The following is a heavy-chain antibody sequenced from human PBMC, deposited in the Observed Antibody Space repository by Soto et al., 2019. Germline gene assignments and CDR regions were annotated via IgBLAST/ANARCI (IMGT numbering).Heavy chain of an antibody. V-gene: IGHV4-31*03. CDR2: IYYSGST. D-gene: IGHD3-10*01. J-gene: IGHJ4*02. CDR1: GGSISSGGYY. CDR3: ARSGDSFAFDY. Sequence: QVQLQESGPGLVKPSQTLSLTCTVSGGSISSGGYYWSWIRQHPGKGLEWIGYIYYSGSTYYNPSLKDXXPXSXXTSKNQFSLKLSSVTAADTAVYYCARSGDSFAFDYWGQGTLVTVSS.